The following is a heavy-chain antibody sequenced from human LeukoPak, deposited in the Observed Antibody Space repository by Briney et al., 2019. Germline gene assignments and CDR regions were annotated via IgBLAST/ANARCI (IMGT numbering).Heavy chain of an antibody. CDR3: ARVKGITAAGDY. J-gene: IGHJ4*02. CDR1: GFTLTSFA. Sequence: PGGSLRLSCAVSGFTLTSFAMHWVRQAPGKGLEWVALIRHDEANHYYADSVQGRFTISRDTSKNTLYLQMNSLRAEDTAVYYCARVKGITAAGDYWGQGTLVTVSS. D-gene: IGHD6-13*01. CDR2: IRHDEANH. V-gene: IGHV3-30*02.